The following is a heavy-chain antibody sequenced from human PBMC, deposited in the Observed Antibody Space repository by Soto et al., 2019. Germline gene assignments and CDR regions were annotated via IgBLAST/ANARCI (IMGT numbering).Heavy chain of an antibody. D-gene: IGHD3-3*01. J-gene: IGHJ3*02. Sequence: EVQLLESGGGLVQPGGSLRLSCVASGFTFMNYAMSWVRQAPGKGLEWVSHISGSGHSTYYADSVKGRFTISRDNSENTLYLQMNSLTAEDTALYYCAKLRFLMNSDAFDIWGQGTMVSVSS. V-gene: IGHV3-23*01. CDR2: ISGSGHST. CDR1: GFTFMNYA. CDR3: AKLRFLMNSDAFDI.